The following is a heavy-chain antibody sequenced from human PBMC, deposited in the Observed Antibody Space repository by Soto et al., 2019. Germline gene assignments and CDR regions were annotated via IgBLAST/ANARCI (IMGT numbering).Heavy chain of an antibody. V-gene: IGHV3-33*01. Sequence: QVQLVESGGGVVQPGRSLRLSCAASGFTFSSYGMHWVRQAPGKGLEWVAVIWYDGSNKYYADSVKGRLTISRDNSNNTLYLQMNSLRAEDTAVYYWARGWGVYNWFDPWGQGTLVTVSS. CDR2: IWYDGSNK. D-gene: IGHD2-8*01. J-gene: IGHJ5*02. CDR1: GFTFSSYG. CDR3: ARGWGVYNWFDP.